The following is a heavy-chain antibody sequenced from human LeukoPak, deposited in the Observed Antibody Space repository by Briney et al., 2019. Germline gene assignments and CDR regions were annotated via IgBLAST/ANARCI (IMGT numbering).Heavy chain of an antibody. CDR1: GHTFTAYY. D-gene: IGHD3-22*01. CDR3: ARQHYDSSGYYYDYYYYGMDV. J-gene: IGHJ6*02. V-gene: IGHV1-2*02. Sequence: ASVKVSCKASGHTFTAYYMFWVRQAPGQGLEWMGWINPNSGGTNYAPKFQGRVTMTRDTSISTAYMELSGLTSDDTAVYYCARQHYDSSGYYYDYYYYGMDVWGQGTTVTVSS. CDR2: INPNSGGT.